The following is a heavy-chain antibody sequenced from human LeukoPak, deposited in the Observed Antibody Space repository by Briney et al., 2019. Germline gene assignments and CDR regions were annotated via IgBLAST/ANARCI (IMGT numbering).Heavy chain of an antibody. CDR3: VRRYGSGSSYYFDY. V-gene: IGHV3-74*01. J-gene: IGHJ4*02. D-gene: IGHD3-10*01. Sequence: GGSLRLSCAASGFTFSSDWMQWVRQAPGKGLVWVSRINTDGSSTSYADSVKGRFTISRDNAKNTLYLQMNSLRAEDTAVYYCVRRYGSGSSYYFDYWGQGTLVTVSS. CDR1: GFTFSSDW. CDR2: INTDGSST.